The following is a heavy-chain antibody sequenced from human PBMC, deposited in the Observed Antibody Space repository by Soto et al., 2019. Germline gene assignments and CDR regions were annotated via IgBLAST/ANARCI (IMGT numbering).Heavy chain of an antibody. CDR1: HGSISSGAYF. CDR2: IFYSGST. V-gene: IGHV4-39*01. D-gene: IGHD2-2*01. J-gene: IGHJ6*02. Sequence: QLQLQESGPGLVKPSETLSLTCTVSHGSISSGAYFWGWVRQPPGKGLEWIGSIFYSGSTYYNPSLKSRVPISVDTPNNQFSLRLSSVTAADAAVYYCAKHTTPYSYYYGLDVWGQGTTVTVSS. CDR3: AKHTTPYSYYYGLDV.